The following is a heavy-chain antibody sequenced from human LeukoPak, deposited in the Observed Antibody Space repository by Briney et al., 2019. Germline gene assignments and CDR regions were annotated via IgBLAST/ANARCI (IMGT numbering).Heavy chain of an antibody. CDR3: AVDLVAAGTTLDY. J-gene: IGHJ4*02. V-gene: IGHV4-4*07. CDR1: GGSISSYY. D-gene: IGHD6-13*01. CDR2: IYTSGST. Sequence: PSETLSLTCTVSGGSISSYYWSWIRRPAGKGLEWIGRIYTSGSTNYNPSLKSRVSMSVDTSKNQFSLKLSSVTAADTAVYYCAVDLVAAGTTLDYWGQGTLVTVSS.